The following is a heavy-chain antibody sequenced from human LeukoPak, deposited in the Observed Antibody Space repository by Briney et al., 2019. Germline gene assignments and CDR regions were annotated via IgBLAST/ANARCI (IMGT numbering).Heavy chain of an antibody. D-gene: IGHD2-15*01. Sequence: SETLSLTCAVYGVSFSGYYWSWIRQPPGKGLEWIGEISHSGSTNYNPSLKSRVTISVDTSKNQFSLKLSSVTAADTAVYYCASRYCSGGSCASDAFDIWGQGTMVTVSS. CDR1: GVSFSGYY. V-gene: IGHV4-34*01. CDR3: ASRYCSGGSCASDAFDI. J-gene: IGHJ3*02. CDR2: ISHSGST.